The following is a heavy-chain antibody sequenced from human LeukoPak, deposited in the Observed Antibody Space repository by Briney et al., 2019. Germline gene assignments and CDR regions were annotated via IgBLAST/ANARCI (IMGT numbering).Heavy chain of an antibody. CDR2: ISYDGSNK. CDR1: GFTFSSYA. CDR3: ARLPPSGYSSSPLDY. D-gene: IGHD6-6*01. Sequence: GGSLRLSCAASGFTFSSYAMHWVRQAPGKGLEWVAVISYDGSNKYYADSVKGRFTISRDNSKNTLYLQMNSRRAEDTAVYYCARLPPSGYSSSPLDYWGQGTLVTVSS. V-gene: IGHV3-30-3*01. J-gene: IGHJ4*02.